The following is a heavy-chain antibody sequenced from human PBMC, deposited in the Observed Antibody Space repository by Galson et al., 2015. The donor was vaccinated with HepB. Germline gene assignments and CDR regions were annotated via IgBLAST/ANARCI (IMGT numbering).Heavy chain of an antibody. CDR3: AREGFYGSGAGAFDI. CDR2: ISSSSSYI. D-gene: IGHD3-10*01. V-gene: IGHV3-21*01. J-gene: IGHJ3*02. Sequence: SLRLSCAASGFTFSSYSMNWVRQAPGKGLEWVSSISSSSSYIYYADSVKGRFTISRDNAKNSLYLQMNSLRAEDTAVYYCAREGFYGSGAGAFDIWGQGTMVTVSS. CDR1: GFTFSSYS.